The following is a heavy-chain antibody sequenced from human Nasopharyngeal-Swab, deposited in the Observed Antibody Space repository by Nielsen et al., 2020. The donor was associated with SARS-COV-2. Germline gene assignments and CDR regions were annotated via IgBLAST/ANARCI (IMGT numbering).Heavy chain of an antibody. D-gene: IGHD3-9*01. CDR1: GYTFIGYY. J-gene: IGHJ5*02. V-gene: IGHV1-2*06. CDR3: AREYIFERFDP. CDR2: INPNRGGT. Sequence: ASVKVSCKASGYTFIGYYMNWVRQAPGQGLEWMGRINPNRGGTNYAQKFQGGVTMTRDTSIGTAYMELSRLRSDDTAVYYCAREYIFERFDPWGQGTLVTVSS.